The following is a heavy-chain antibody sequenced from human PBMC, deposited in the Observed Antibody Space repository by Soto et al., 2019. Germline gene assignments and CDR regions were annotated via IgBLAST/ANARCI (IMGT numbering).Heavy chain of an antibody. J-gene: IGHJ5*02. CDR2: IFSNDEK. Sequence: PTGTRTLPCPVSTFSRSNGRMGVTWIRLPPGKALEWLAHIFSNDEKSYTTSLKSRLTISKDTYKSQVVLTMTNRDPVDSSSYYCDWKGYSYGNWFDPWG. CDR3: DWKGYSYGNWFDP. CDR1: TFSRSNGRMG. D-gene: IGHD5-18*01. V-gene: IGHV2-26*04.